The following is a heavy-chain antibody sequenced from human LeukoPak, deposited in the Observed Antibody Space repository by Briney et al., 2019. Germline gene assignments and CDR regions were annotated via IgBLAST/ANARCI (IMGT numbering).Heavy chain of an antibody. CDR2: ISSSSSYI. CDR1: GFTFSSYS. CDR3: AELGITMIGGV. Sequence: GGSLRLSCAASGFTFSSYSMNWVRQAPGKGLEGVSSISSSSSYIYYADSVKGRFTISRDNAKNSLYLQMNSLRAEDTAVYYCAELGITMIGGVWGQGTTVTISS. D-gene: IGHD3-10*02. J-gene: IGHJ6*02. V-gene: IGHV3-21*03.